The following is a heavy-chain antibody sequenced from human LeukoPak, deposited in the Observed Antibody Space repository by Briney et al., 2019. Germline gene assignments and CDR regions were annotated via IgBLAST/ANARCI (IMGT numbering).Heavy chain of an antibody. D-gene: IGHD3-3*01. CDR2: ISGSGGST. CDR3: AIDVLRFLEWLLGDV. V-gene: IGHV3-23*01. CDR1: GFTFSSYA. Sequence: PGGSLRLSCAASGFTFSSYAMSWVRQAPGKGLEWVSAISGSGGSTYYADSVKGRFTISRDNSKNTLYLQMNSPRAEDTAVYYCAIDVLRFLEWLLGDVWGKGTTVTVSS. J-gene: IGHJ6*04.